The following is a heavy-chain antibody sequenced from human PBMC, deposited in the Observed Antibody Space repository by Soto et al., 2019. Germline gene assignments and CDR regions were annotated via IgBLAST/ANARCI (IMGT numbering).Heavy chain of an antibody. CDR2: INPNGGST. D-gene: IGHD5-18*01. Sequence: QVQLVQSGAEVKKPGASVKVSCKASGYTFTHYYIHWVRQAPGQGLEWMGIINPNGGSTTYAQKFRAGFTMTRDTSTSTVYMELSSLRSEDSAVYYCATSVNSAMAFDYWGQVTLVTVSS. CDR3: ATSVNSAMAFDY. CDR1: GYTFTHYY. V-gene: IGHV1-46*01. J-gene: IGHJ4*02.